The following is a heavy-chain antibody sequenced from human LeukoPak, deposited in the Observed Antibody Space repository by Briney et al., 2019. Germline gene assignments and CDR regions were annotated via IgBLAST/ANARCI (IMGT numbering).Heavy chain of an antibody. CDR3: ARVSGSYFHYYYMDV. V-gene: IGHV1-69*05. Sequence: ASVEVSCKASGGTFSSYAISWVRQAPGQGLEWMGGIIPIFGTANYAQKFQGRVTITTDESTSTAYMELSSLRSDDTAVYYCARVSGSYFHYYYMDVWGKGTTVTVSS. J-gene: IGHJ6*03. CDR2: IIPIFGTA. D-gene: IGHD1-26*01. CDR1: GGTFSSYA.